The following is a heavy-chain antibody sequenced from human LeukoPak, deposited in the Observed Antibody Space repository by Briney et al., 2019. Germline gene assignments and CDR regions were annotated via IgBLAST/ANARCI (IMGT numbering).Heavy chain of an antibody. Sequence: GGSLRLSCAASGFTFDDYAMHWVRQAPGKGLGWVSGISWNSGSIGYADSVKGRFTISRDNAKNSLYLQMNSLRAEDTAVYYCARSYSSGWYAQGNGLIDYWGQGTLVTVSS. D-gene: IGHD6-19*01. CDR3: ARSYSSGWYAQGNGLIDY. CDR1: GFTFDDYA. CDR2: ISWNSGSI. V-gene: IGHV3-9*01. J-gene: IGHJ4*02.